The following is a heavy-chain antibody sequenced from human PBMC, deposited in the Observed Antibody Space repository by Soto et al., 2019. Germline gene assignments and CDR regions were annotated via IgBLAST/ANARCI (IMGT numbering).Heavy chain of an antibody. D-gene: IGHD5-18*01. J-gene: IGHJ4*02. CDR3: VLLWIQLWFGNNVGKRDFAH. CDR2: ISGSGVST. CDR1: GFTFSSYV. V-gene: IGHV3-23*01. Sequence: EVQLLESGGGLVQPGGSLRLSCAASGFTFSSYVMSWVRQAPGKGLEWVSGISGSGVSTYYADSVKGRFTISRDNYKETLHLKMNSLRDDDTVVYYCVLLWIQLWFGNNVGKRDFAHWGQGTLVTVSS.